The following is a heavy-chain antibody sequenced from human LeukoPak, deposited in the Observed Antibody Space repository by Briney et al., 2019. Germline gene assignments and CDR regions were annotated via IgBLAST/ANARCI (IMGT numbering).Heavy chain of an antibody. CDR1: AFTFSDYD. CDR2: ISSSGSTI. CDR3: ARDRQSRSGMDV. V-gene: IGHV3-11*01. Sequence: AGGSLRLSCAVSAFTFSDYDMSWIRQAPGKGLEWVSSISSSGSTIYYADSVRGRFTISRDNTKNSLYLQMNSLRAEDTAVDYCARDRQSRSGMDVWGQGTTVTVSS. J-gene: IGHJ6*02.